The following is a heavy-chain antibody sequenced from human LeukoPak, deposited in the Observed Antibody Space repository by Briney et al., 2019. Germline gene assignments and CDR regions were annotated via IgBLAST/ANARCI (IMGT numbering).Heavy chain of an antibody. J-gene: IGHJ4*02. CDR1: GGSISSSNW. CDR3: ARHRSHRNRVVPAALRGVFDY. CDR2: IYHSGST. Sequence: SGTLSLTCAVSGGSISSSNWWSWVRQPPGKGLEWIGEIYHSGSTNYNPSLKSRVTISVDKSKNQFSLKLSSVTAADTAVYYCARHRSHRNRVVPAALRGVFDYWGQGTLVTVSS. D-gene: IGHD2-2*01. V-gene: IGHV4-4*02.